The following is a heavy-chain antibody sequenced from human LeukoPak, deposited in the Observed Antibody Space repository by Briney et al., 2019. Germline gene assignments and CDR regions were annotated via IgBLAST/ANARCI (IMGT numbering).Heavy chain of an antibody. CDR2: IYHSGST. J-gene: IGHJ1*01. CDR1: GGSINRGTFF. Sequence: SETLSLTCAVSGGSINRGTFFWTWIRQPPGKGLEWIGYIYHSGSTYYNPSLKSRVTISVDRSKNQFSLKLSSVTAADTAVYYCARVFWSSSSWYVQHWGQGTLVTVSS. V-gene: IGHV4-30-2*01. D-gene: IGHD6-13*01. CDR3: ARVFWSSSSWYVQH.